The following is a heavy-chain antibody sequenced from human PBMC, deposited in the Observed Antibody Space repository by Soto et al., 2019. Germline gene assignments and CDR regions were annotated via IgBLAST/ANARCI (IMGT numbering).Heavy chain of an antibody. D-gene: IGHD2-15*01. V-gene: IGHV4-61*01. CDR3: ARDRSLYCSGGSCYGVVDY. J-gene: IGHJ4*02. Sequence: SETLSLSCTVSGGSVSSGSYYWSWIRQPPGKGLEWIGYIYYSGSTNYNPSLKSRVTISVDTSKNQFSLKLSSVTAADTAVYYCARDRSLYCSGGSCYGVVDYWGQRSLDTGSS. CDR1: GGSVSSGSYY. CDR2: IYYSGST.